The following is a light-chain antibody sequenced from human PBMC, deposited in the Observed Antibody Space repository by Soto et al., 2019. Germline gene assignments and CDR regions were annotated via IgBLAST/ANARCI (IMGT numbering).Light chain of an antibody. J-gene: IGLJ2*01. CDR3: CSYAGSSTFV. Sequence: QSALTQPASVSGSPGQSITISCTGTSSDIGGHNYVSWYQHHPGKAPKVIIYEVSDRPSGISDRFSGSTSGNTASLTISGLQAEDEADYYCCSYAGSSTFVFGGGTKLTVL. CDR1: SSDIGGHNY. CDR2: EVS. V-gene: IGLV2-14*01.